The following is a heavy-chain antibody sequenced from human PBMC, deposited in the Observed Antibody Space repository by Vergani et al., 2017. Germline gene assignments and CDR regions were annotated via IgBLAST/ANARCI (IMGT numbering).Heavy chain of an antibody. D-gene: IGHD3-10*01. CDR3: ARFITMHSWFDP. Sequence: QVQLQESGPGLVKPSETLSLTCNVSGDSISSSNSYWGWIRQPPGKGLEWIGTIYYSGAVFYSPSLKSRVAISLDRSRNQFSLKLSSVTAADTAVYYCARFITMHSWFDPWGQGTLVTVSS. CDR1: GDSISSSNSY. CDR2: IYYSGAV. J-gene: IGHJ5*02. V-gene: IGHV4-39*07.